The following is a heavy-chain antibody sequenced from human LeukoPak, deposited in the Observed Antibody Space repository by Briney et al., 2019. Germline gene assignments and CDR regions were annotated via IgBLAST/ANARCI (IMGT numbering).Heavy chain of an antibody. CDR1: GFTFSSYW. Sequence: GGSLRLSCAASGFTFSSYWMSWVSQAPGKGLEWVANIKKDGSEKKYVDSVKGRFTISRDNSKNTLYLQMNSLRAEDTSVYYCARSPTSWYFDYWGQGTLVTVSS. D-gene: IGHD2-2*01. J-gene: IGHJ4*02. V-gene: IGHV3-7*01. CDR2: IKKDGSEK. CDR3: ARSPTSWYFDY.